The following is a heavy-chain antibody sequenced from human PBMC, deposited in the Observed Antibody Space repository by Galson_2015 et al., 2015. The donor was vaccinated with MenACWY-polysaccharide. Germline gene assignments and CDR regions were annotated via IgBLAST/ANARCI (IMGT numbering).Heavy chain of an antibody. CDR3: TKDFDWNDGH. Sequence: SLILSCAAYGFTFSSYWMQWIRQAPGKGLVWVSRINGDGNSTNFADSVKGRFTISRDNGENTLYFQMNSLRAEDTVVYYFTKDFDWNDGHWGQGTLVTVSS. J-gene: IGHJ4*02. CDR2: INGDGNST. V-gene: IGHV3-74*01. D-gene: IGHD1-1*01. CDR1: GFTFSSYW.